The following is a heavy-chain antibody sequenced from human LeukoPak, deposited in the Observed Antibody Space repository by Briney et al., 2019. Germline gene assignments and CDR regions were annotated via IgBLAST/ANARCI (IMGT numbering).Heavy chain of an antibody. V-gene: IGHV3-74*01. J-gene: IGHJ6*02. Sequence: GGSLRLSCVASGFTFSSYWMHWVRQDPRKGLVWVSRINGDGRNINYADSVRGRFTISRDNAKNTLYLQINTLRVEDTAVYYCTRDLMDYDVSTGLHHYYMDVWGQGTTVTVSS. CDR3: TRDLMDYDVSTGLHHYYMDV. D-gene: IGHD3-9*01. CDR1: GFTFSSYW. CDR2: INGDGRNI.